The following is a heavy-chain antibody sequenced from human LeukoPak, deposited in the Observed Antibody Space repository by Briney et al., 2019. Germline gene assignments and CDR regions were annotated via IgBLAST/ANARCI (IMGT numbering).Heavy chain of an antibody. Sequence: PSETLSLTCAVYGGSFSGYYWSWIRQPPGKGLEWIGEINHSGSTNYNPSLKSRVTISVDTSKNQFSLKLSSVTAADTAVYYCARGLPGSSSWPPDYWGQGTLVTVSS. CDR3: ARGLPGSSSWPPDY. CDR1: GGSFSGYY. V-gene: IGHV4-34*01. CDR2: INHSGST. D-gene: IGHD6-13*01. J-gene: IGHJ4*02.